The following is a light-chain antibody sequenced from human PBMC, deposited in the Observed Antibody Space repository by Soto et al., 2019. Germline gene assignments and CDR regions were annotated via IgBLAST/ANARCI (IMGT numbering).Light chain of an antibody. CDR1: QTISSW. CDR3: QHHNLWLGA. J-gene: IGKJ1*01. V-gene: IGKV1-5*03. CDR2: KAS. Sequence: QVAQKPSEQCRLGGDCGSRSWRASQTISSWLAWYQHKPGKAPKLLIYKASTLKSGVPSRFSGSRSGPEFTLTISRLLPDDLAFYSWQHHNLWLGAFRRGTKVDIK.